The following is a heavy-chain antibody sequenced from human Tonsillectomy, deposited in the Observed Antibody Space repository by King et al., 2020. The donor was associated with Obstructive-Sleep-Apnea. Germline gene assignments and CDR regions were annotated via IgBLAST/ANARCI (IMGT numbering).Heavy chain of an antibody. J-gene: IGHJ4*02. CDR2: IKSKSDGGTA. V-gene: IGHV3-15*01. CDR3: SKLNYFAHGAYYEELRD. D-gene: IGHD3-22*01. Sequence: VQLVESGGGLVKPGGSLRLSCSASGFTFTSAWMSWVRQAPGKGLEWVGRIKSKSDGGTADYASPVQGRFTISRDDSKNTLYLQMKSLKTEDTAVYYCSKLNYFAHGAYYEELRDWGQGTLVTVSS. CDR1: GFTFTSAW.